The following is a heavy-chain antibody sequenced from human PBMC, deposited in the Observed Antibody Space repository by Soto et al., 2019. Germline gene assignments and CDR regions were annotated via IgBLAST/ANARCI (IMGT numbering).Heavy chain of an antibody. D-gene: IGHD3-16*02. CDR1: GYTFTGYY. V-gene: IGHV1-2*04. CDR2: INPNSGGT. Sequence: ASVKVSCKASGYTFTGYYMHWVRQAPGQGLEWMGWINPNSGGTNYAQKFQGWVTMTRDTSISTAYMELSRLRSDDTAVYYCARGWDYDYIWGSYPPTNWFDPWGQGTLVTVSS. J-gene: IGHJ5*02. CDR3: ARGWDYDYIWGSYPPTNWFDP.